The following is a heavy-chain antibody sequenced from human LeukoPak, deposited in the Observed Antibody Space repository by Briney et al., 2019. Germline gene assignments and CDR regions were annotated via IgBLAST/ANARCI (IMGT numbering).Heavy chain of an antibody. J-gene: IGHJ4*02. CDR2: IWYDGSNK. CDR1: GFTFSGYG. CDR3: ASSYGGKGYYFDY. D-gene: IGHD4-23*01. Sequence: GGSLRLSCAASGFTFSGYGMHWVRQAPGKGLEWVAVIWYDGSNKYYADSVKGRFTISRDNSKNTLYLQMNSLRAEDTAVYYCASSYGGKGYYFDYWGQGTLVTVSS. V-gene: IGHV3-33*01.